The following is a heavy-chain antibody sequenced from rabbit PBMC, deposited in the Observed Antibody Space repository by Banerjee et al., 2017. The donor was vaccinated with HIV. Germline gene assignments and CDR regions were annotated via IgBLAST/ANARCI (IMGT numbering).Heavy chain of an antibody. CDR3: ARIATMTMKTISHYFNL. Sequence: QLKESGGGLVQPGGSLKLSCKASGFDFSSYYMSWVRQAPGKGLEWIGYIDPVFGSTYYASWVNGRFTISSHNAQNTLYLQLNSLTAADTATYFCARIATMTMKTISHYFNLWGPGTLVTVS. J-gene: IGHJ4*01. CDR1: GFDFSSYY. D-gene: IGHD2-1*01. CDR2: IDPVFGST. V-gene: IGHV1S7*01.